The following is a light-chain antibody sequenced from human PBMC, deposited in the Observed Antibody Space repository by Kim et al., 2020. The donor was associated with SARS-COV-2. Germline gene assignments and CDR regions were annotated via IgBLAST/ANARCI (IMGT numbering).Light chain of an antibody. V-gene: IGKV3-20*01. CDR1: QSVGSKY. CDR3: QQYGDSRT. J-gene: IGKJ1*01. CDR2: GAS. Sequence: IVLTQFPGTLSLSPGERATLSCRASQSVGSKYLAWYQQKPGQAPRLLIYGASSRATGIPDRFGGSGSGKDFTLTISGLEPEDFAVYYCQQYGDSRTFGQGTKVDIK.